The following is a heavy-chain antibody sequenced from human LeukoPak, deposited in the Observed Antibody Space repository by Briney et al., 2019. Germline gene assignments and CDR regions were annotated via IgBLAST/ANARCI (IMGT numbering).Heavy chain of an antibody. CDR3: AKDRSHYYDSSGYPQGPFGY. J-gene: IGHJ4*02. CDR1: GFTFSSYG. Sequence: GGSLRLSCAASGFTFSSYGMHWVRQAPGKGLEWVAVISYDGSNKYYADSVKGRFTISRDNSKNTLYLQMNSLRAEDTAVYYCAKDRSHYYDSSGYPQGPFGYWGQGTLVTVSS. CDR2: ISYDGSNK. V-gene: IGHV3-30*18. D-gene: IGHD3-22*01.